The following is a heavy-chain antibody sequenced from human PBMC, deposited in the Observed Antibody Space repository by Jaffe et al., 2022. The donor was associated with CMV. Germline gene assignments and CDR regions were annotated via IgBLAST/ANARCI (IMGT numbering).Heavy chain of an antibody. D-gene: IGHD3-10*01. J-gene: IGHJ4*02. V-gene: IGHV3-72*01. CDR3: AREYYYKLDY. Sequence: EVQLVESGGGLVQPGGSLRLSCAASGFTFSDNYMDWVRQAPGKGLEWVGRIKNKGNSYTTEYAASVKGRFTISRDDSTYSLFLQMDSLKTEDTAVYYCAREYYYKLDYWGQGTLVTVSS. CDR2: IKNKGNSYTT. CDR1: GFTFSDNY.